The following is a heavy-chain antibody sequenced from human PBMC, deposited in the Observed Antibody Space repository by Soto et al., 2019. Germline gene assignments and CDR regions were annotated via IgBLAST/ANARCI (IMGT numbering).Heavy chain of an antibody. Sequence: PGESLKISCRGSGYSFTRYWISWVRRMPGKGLEWMGRIDHSDSYTNYSPSFQGHVPISADKSISTAYLQWSSLKASDTAMYYCARLKVGAAPAQLYYWVQGTLVTVSS. D-gene: IGHD1-26*01. CDR2: IDHSDSYT. V-gene: IGHV5-10-1*01. J-gene: IGHJ4*02. CDR3: ARLKVGAAPAQLYY. CDR1: GYSFTRYW.